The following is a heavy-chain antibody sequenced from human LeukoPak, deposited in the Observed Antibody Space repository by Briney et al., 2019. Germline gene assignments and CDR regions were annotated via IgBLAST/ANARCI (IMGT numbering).Heavy chain of an antibody. CDR3: ARDDYYDSSGYYKF. CDR1: GYTFTSYD. D-gene: IGHD3-22*01. CDR2: MNPNSGNT. J-gene: IGHJ4*02. V-gene: IGHV1-8*01. Sequence: GASVKVSCKASGYTFTSYDINWVRQATGQGLEWMGWMNPNSGNTGYAQKFQGRVTMTRNTSISTAYMELRSLRSDDTAVYYCARDDYYDSSGYYKFWGQGTLVTVSS.